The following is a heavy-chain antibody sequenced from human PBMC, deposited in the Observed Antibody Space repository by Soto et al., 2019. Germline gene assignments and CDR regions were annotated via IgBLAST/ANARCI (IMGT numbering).Heavy chain of an antibody. D-gene: IGHD1-26*01. CDR1: GFTLSSYA. Sequence: PGGSLRLSCAASGFTLSSYAMSWVRQAPGKGLEWVSAISGSGGSTYYADSVKGRFTISRDNSKNTLYLQMNSLRAEDTAVYYSAKDLSGSYPAHFDYWGQGTLVTVSS. CDR2: ISGSGGST. CDR3: AKDLSGSYPAHFDY. J-gene: IGHJ4*02. V-gene: IGHV3-23*01.